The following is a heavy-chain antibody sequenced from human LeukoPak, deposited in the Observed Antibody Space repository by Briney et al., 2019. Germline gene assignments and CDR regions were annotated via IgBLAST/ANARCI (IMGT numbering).Heavy chain of an antibody. V-gene: IGHV3-30*02. CDR2: IWSDGNNR. CDR3: AKDGDGETGRFDY. J-gene: IGHJ4*02. Sequence: PGGSLRLSCAASGFTFRNYGMHWVRQATGKGLEWVSFIWSDGNNRFYADSVKGRFTISRDNSKNTLYLQMNSLRAEDTAVYYCAKDGDGETGRFDYWGQGTLVTVSS. CDR1: GFTFRNYG. D-gene: IGHD3-10*01.